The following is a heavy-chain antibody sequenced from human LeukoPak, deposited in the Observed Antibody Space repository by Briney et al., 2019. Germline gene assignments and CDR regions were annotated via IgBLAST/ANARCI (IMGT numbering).Heavy chain of an antibody. D-gene: IGHD5-24*01. J-gene: IGHJ4*02. CDR2: IYYSGST. CDR3: ARTSRDGYNRLDY. CDR1: GGSISSGDYY. V-gene: IGHV4-30-4*08. Sequence: PSETLSLTCTVSGGSISSGDYYWSWIHQPPGKGLEWIGYIYYSGSTYYNPPLKSRATISVDTSKNQFSLKLSSVTAADTAVYYCARTSRDGYNRLDYWGQGTLVTVSS.